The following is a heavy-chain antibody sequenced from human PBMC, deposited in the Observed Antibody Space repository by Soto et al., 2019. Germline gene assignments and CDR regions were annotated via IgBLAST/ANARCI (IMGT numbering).Heavy chain of an antibody. D-gene: IGHD2-8*01. Sequence: PGGSLRLSCAASGFTFSSYEMNWVRQAPGKGLEWVSYISSSGSTIYYADSVKGRFTISRDNAKNSLYLQMNSLRAEDTAVYYCASDYCTNGVCYTRHNDYWGQGTLVTVSS. V-gene: IGHV3-48*03. CDR2: ISSSGSTI. CDR1: GFTFSSYE. CDR3: ASDYCTNGVCYTRHNDY. J-gene: IGHJ4*02.